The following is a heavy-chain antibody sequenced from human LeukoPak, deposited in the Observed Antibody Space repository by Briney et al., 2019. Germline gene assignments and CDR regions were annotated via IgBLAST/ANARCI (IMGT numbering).Heavy chain of an antibody. D-gene: IGHD6-13*01. V-gene: IGHV3-7*03. Sequence: GGSLRLSCAASGFTFSSYWMSWVRQAPGKGLEWVANIKQDGSEKYYVDSVKGRFTISRDNAKNSLYLQMNSLRAEDTAVYYCARDRLTRYSSSWSHFDYWGQGTLVTVSS. CDR3: ARDRLTRYSSSWSHFDY. CDR1: GFTFSSYW. CDR2: IKQDGSEK. J-gene: IGHJ4*02.